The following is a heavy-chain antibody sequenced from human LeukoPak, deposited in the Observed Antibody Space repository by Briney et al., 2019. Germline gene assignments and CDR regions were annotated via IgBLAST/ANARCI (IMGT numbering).Heavy chain of an antibody. CDR1: GGSISSYY. D-gene: IGHD4-17*01. J-gene: IGHJ5*02. CDR2: IYYSGST. CDR3: ARDDGDYVGGFDP. Sequence: SETLTLTCTVSGGSISSYYWSWIRQPPGKGLEWIGYIYYSGSTNYNPSLKSRVTISVDTSKNQFSLKLSSVTAADTAVYYCARDDGDYVGGFDPWGQGTLVTVSS. V-gene: IGHV4-59*01.